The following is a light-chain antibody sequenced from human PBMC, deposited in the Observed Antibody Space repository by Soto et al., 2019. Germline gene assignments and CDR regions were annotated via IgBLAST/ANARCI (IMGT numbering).Light chain of an antibody. CDR1: SSDVGNYNY. Sequence: QAVVTQPASVSGSPGQSITISCTGTSSDVGNYNYVSWYQQHPGKAPKLMIYDVSNRPSGVSNRFSGSKSGNTASLTISGLQAEDEADYYCSSYTTYSTLVVFGGGTKVTVL. V-gene: IGLV2-14*01. J-gene: IGLJ2*01. CDR2: DVS. CDR3: SSYTTYSTLVV.